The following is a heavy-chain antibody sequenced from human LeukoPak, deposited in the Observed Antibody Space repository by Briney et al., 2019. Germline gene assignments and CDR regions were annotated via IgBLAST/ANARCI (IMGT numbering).Heavy chain of an antibody. CDR3: ASHVTVLGTRGFDY. D-gene: IGHD6-19*01. Sequence: SETLSLTCAVSGGSITSHSWWSWVRQPPGKGKEWIGEIYHGGDTNYDPSVKSRVTMSVDKSKNHFSLNLRFVTAADTAIYYCASHVTVLGTRGFDYWGQGILVTVSS. CDR1: GGSITSHSW. J-gene: IGHJ4*02. V-gene: IGHV4-4*02. CDR2: IYHGGDT.